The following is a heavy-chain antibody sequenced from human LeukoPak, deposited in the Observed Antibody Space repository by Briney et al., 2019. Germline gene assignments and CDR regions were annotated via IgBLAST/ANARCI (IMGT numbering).Heavy chain of an antibody. CDR1: GGSISSSSYY. V-gene: IGHV4-39*07. D-gene: IGHD4-17*01. CDR2: IYYSGST. Sequence: SETLSLTCTVSGGSISSSSYYWGWIRQPPGKGLEWIGSIYYSGSTYYNPSLKSRVTISVDTSKNQFSLKLSSVTAADTAVYYCARDGYGDRWIDYWGQGTLVTVSS. J-gene: IGHJ4*02. CDR3: ARDGYGDRWIDY.